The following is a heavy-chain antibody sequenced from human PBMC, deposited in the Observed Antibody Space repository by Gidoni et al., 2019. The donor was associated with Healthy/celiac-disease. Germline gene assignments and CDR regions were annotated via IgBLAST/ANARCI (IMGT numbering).Heavy chain of an antibody. D-gene: IGHD2-15*01. CDR3: ARGGYCSGGSCYSSAVDI. CDR1: GYTSPSYD. Sequence: VQLVQSGAEVKKPEASVQVSCNPSGYTSPSYDINWVRQATGQGLGWMGWINPNSGNTGYAQKFQGRVTMTRNTSISTAYMELSSLRSEDTAVYYCARGGYCSGGSCYSSAVDIWGQGTMVTVSS. J-gene: IGHJ3*02. CDR2: INPNSGNT. V-gene: IGHV1-8*01.